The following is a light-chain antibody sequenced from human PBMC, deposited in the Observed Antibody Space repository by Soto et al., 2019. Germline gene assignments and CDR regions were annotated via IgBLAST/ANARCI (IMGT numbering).Light chain of an antibody. Sequence: EIVMTQSPATLSVCRGERATLSCRASQSVSSNLAWYQQKPGQAPRLLIYGASTRATGIPARFSGSGSGTEFTLTISSLQSEDFAVYCCQQYNNWPPTFGQGTKVEIK. V-gene: IGKV3-15*01. CDR2: GAS. CDR3: QQYNNWPPT. J-gene: IGKJ1*01. CDR1: QSVSSN.